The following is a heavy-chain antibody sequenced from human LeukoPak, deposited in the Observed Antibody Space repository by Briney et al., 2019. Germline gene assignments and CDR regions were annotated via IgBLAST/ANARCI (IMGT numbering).Heavy chain of an antibody. D-gene: IGHD1-1*01. CDR1: GGSISTYY. J-gene: IGHJ3*02. CDR2: IYYSGST. CDR3: ASSPGGTGAFDI. Sequence: SETLSLTCTVSGGSISTYYWSWIRQPPGKGLDWIGYIYYSGSTNYNPSLKSRVTISVDTSKNQFSLKLSSVTAADTAVYYCASSPGGTGAFDIWGQGTKVTVSS. V-gene: IGHV4-59*01.